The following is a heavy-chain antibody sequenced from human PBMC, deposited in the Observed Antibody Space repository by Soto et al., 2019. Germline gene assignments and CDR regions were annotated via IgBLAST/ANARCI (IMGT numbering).Heavy chain of an antibody. V-gene: IGHV3-30-3*01. J-gene: IGHJ6*02. Sequence: PGGSLRLCCAASGFTFSNYAMHWVRQAPGKGLEWVAVISYDGSDKYNANSVKGRFTISRDNSKNTLYLQMNSLRAEDTAVYYCARVRYSSSGSHASHSYYGMYGCAQEPT. CDR1: GFTFSNYA. CDR3: ARVRYSSSGSHASHSYYGMYG. D-gene: IGHD6-13*01. CDR2: ISYDGSDK.